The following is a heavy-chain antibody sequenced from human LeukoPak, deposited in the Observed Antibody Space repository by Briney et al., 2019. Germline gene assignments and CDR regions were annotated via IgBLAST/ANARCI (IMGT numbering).Heavy chain of an antibody. Sequence: PSETLSLTCAVYGASFSAYYWSWIRQPPGKGLEWIGEINHSGSTNYNPSLKSRVIISVDTSKNQFSLKLTSVTAADTAVYYCATVRWLQPFLDWGQGTLVTVSS. J-gene: IGHJ4*02. CDR2: INHSGST. D-gene: IGHD5-24*01. V-gene: IGHV4-34*01. CDR3: ATVRWLQPFLD. CDR1: GASFSAYY.